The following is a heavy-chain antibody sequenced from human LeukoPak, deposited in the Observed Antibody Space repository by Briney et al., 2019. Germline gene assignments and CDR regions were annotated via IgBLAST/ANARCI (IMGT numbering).Heavy chain of an antibody. CDR3: ARLGKYYYDSSGYRGGFDP. V-gene: IGHV5-51*01. Sequence: GESLKISCKGSGYSFTSYWIGRVRQMPGKGLEWMGIIYPGDSDTRYSPSFQGQVTISADKSISTAYLQWSSLKASDTAMYYCARLGKYYYDSSGYRGGFDPWGQGTLVTVSS. J-gene: IGHJ5*02. CDR1: GYSFTSYW. D-gene: IGHD3-22*01. CDR2: IYPGDSDT.